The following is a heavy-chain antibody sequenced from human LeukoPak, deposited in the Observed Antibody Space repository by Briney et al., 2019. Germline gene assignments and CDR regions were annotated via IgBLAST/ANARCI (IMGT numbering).Heavy chain of an antibody. CDR3: AKGVVAATNAAYYGMDV. CDR2: ISYDESDK. J-gene: IGHJ6*04. V-gene: IGHV3-30*18. Sequence: GGSLRLSCAASGFTFSNYGMHWVRQAPGKGLEWVAVISYDESDKYYADSVKGRFTISRDNSKDTLYLQMNSLRPEDTAVYYCAKGVVAATNAAYYGMDVWGRGTTVTVSS. CDR1: GFTFSNYG. D-gene: IGHD2-15*01.